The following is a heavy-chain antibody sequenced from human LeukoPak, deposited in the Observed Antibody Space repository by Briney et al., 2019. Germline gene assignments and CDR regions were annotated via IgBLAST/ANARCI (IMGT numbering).Heavy chain of an antibody. CDR3: IRSHGAY. J-gene: IGHJ4*02. Sequence: PSETLSLTCTVSGGSISSSGYFWGWIRQPPGKGLEFIGNIYHSGGTYYNPSLKSRVTISVDTSKNQFSLTLSSVTAADTAVYYCIRSHGAYWGQGTLVTVSS. D-gene: IGHD3-10*01. CDR1: GGSISSSGYF. CDR2: IYHSGGT. V-gene: IGHV4-39*01.